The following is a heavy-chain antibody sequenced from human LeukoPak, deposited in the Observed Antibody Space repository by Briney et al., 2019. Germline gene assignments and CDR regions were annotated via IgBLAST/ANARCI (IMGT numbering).Heavy chain of an antibody. CDR3: ARDSVYYDSSFQIDY. CDR2: INPNSGGT. J-gene: IGHJ4*02. V-gene: IGHV1-2*02. D-gene: IGHD3-22*01. Sequence: ASVKVSCKASGYTFTGYYMHWVRQAPGQGLEWMGWINPNSGGTNYAQKFQGRATMTRDTSISTAYMELSRLRSDDTAVYYCARDSVYYDSSFQIDYWGQGTLATVSS. CDR1: GYTFTGYY.